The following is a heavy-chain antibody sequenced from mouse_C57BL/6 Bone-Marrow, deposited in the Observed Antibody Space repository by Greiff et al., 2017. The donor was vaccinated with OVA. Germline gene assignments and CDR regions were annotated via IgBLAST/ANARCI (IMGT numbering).Heavy chain of an antibody. D-gene: IGHD1-1*01. CDR3: ASPNYYGSSLFAY. Sequence: DVMLVESGGGLVKPGGSLKLSCAASGFTFSSYTMSWVRQTPEKRLEWVATISGGGGNTYYPDSVKGRFTISRDNAKNTLYLQMSSLRSEDTALYYRASPNYYGSSLFAYWGQGTLVTVSA. V-gene: IGHV5-9*01. J-gene: IGHJ3*01. CDR1: GFTFSSYT. CDR2: ISGGGGNT.